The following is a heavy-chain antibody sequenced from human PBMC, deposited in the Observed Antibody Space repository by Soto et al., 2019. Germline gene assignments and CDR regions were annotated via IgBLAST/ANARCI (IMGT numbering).Heavy chain of an antibody. D-gene: IGHD6-19*01. CDR3: ARKVGSGWSDYYYYYMDV. V-gene: IGHV1-18*01. CDR2: ISAYNGNT. CDR1: GYTFTSYG. J-gene: IGHJ6*03. Sequence: GASVKVSCKASGYTFTSYGISWVRQAPGQGLEWMGWISAYNGNTNYAQKLQGRVTMTTDTSTSTAYMELRSLRSDDTAVYYCARKVGSGWSDYYYYYMDVWGKGTTVTVSS.